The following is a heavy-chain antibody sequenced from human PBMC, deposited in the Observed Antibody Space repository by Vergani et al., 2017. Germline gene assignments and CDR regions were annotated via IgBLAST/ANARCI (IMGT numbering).Heavy chain of an antibody. CDR1: GFTFSSYG. CDR2: IWYDGSNK. J-gene: IGHJ5*02. D-gene: IGHD5-18*01. CDR3: ARDCTAIQTYTWFDP. Sequence: QVQLVESGGGVVQPGRSLRLSCAASGFTFSSYGMHWVRQAPGKGLEWVAVIWYDGSNKYYADSVKGRFTISRDNSKNTLYLQMNSLRAEDTAVYYCARDCTAIQTYTWFDPWGQGTLVTVSS. V-gene: IGHV3-33*01.